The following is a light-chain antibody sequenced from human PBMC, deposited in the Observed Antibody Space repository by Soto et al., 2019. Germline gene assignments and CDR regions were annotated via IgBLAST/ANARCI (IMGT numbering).Light chain of an antibody. V-gene: IGLV2-14*01. CDR1: SSDVGAYTY. J-gene: IGLJ1*01. CDR3: TSYTGISTTYV. Sequence: QSALTQPASVSGSPEQSITISCAGTSSDVGAYTYVSWYQQHQGKDPKLMIYDVSNRPSGDSNRFSGSKSGNTASLTFFWLHAEDEAVYYCTSYTGISTTYVYGGGTNVTVL. CDR2: DVS.